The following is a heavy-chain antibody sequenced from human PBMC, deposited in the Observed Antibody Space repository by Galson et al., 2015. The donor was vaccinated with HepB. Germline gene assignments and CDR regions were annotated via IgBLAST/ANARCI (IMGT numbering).Heavy chain of an antibody. Sequence: SLRLSCAASGFTFSDYYMSWIRQAPGKGLEWVSYISSSSSYTNYADSVKGRFTISRDNAKNSLYLQMNSLRAEDTAVYYCARSRRERGPSAKYCSGGSCYSFMDVWGQGTTVTVSS. CDR1: GFTFSDYY. CDR2: ISSSSSYT. D-gene: IGHD2-15*01. V-gene: IGHV3-11*06. J-gene: IGHJ6*02. CDR3: ARSRRERGPSAKYCSGGSCYSFMDV.